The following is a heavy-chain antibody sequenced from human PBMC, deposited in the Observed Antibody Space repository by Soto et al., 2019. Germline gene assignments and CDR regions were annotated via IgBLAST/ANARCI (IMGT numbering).Heavy chain of an antibody. CDR2: FHNSGSI. CDR3: ARRYGGNLDY. D-gene: IGHD1-26*01. V-gene: IGHV4-39*01. CDR1: GGSISSGDYD. J-gene: IGHJ4*02. Sequence: SETLSLTCTVSGGSISSGDYDWSWIRQPPGQGLEWIGRFHNSGSIHYNPPFKSRATISVDTSKNQFPLKLSSVTAADTAVYYCARRYGGNLDYWGQGTLVTVSS.